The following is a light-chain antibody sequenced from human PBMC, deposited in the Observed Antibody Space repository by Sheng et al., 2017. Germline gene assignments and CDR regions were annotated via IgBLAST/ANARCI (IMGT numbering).Light chain of an antibody. CDR2: GAS. CDR3: QQVNSYPHT. J-gene: IGKJ2*01. Sequence: IQLTQSPSFLSTSVGDRVTITCRASQGISTYLAWYQQKPGKAPNLLIYGASTLQSGVPSRFSGSGSGTEFTLTISSLQPEDFATYFCQQVNSYPHTFGQGTKLEIK. V-gene: IGKV1-9*01. CDR1: QGISTY.